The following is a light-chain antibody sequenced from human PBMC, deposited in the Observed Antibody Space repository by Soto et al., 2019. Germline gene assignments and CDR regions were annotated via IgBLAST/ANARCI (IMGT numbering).Light chain of an antibody. CDR2: GAS. V-gene: IGKV3-20*01. CDR1: QSVSSSY. CDR3: QQYGSSLWT. J-gene: IGKJ1*01. Sequence: EIVLTQSPGTLSLSPGERATLSCRASQSVSSSYLAWYQQKPGQAPRLLIYGASSRATGIPDTFSGCGSGTDFTLTISRLEPEDFAVYDCQQYGSSLWTFGQGTKVEIK.